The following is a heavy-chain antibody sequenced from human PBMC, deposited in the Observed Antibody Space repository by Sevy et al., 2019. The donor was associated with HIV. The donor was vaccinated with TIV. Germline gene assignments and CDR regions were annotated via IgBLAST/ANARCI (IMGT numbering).Heavy chain of an antibody. CDR2: IRQDGSDK. J-gene: IGHJ4*02. Sequence: GGSLRLSCVASGFTFSSYWMTWVRQAPGGGLEGVANIRQDGSDKFYVDSLKGRFTISRDNAKNTLYLQMNSLRAEDTAVYYCARFEDYWGQGTLVTVSS. CDR1: GFTFSSYW. CDR3: ARFEDY. V-gene: IGHV3-7*01.